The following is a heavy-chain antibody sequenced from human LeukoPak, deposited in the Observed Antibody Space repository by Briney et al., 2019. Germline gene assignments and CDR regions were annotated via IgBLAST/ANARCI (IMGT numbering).Heavy chain of an antibody. D-gene: IGHD5-24*01. CDR3: ARDQGMATIQVYY. J-gene: IGHJ4*02. CDR1: GFTFRSYA. CDR2: ISYDGSNK. Sequence: PGRSLRLSCAACGFTFRSYAMHWVRQAPGKGLEWVAVISYDGSNKYYADSVKGRFTISRDNSKNTLYLQMNSLRAEDTAVYYCARDQGMATIQVYYWGQGTLVTVSS. V-gene: IGHV3-30*04.